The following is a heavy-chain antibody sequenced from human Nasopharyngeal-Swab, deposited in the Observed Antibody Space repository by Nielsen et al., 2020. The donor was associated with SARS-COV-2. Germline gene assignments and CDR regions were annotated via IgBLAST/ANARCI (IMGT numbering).Heavy chain of an antibody. CDR1: GFTFSSYS. Sequence: GESLKISCAASGFTFSSYSMNWVRQAPGKGQEWVSSISSSSSYIYYADSVKGRFTISRDNAKNSLYLQMNSLRAEDTAVYYCATELVVAAGGSYYYYGMDVWGQGTTVTVSS. D-gene: IGHD2-15*01. J-gene: IGHJ6*02. CDR2: ISSSSSYI. CDR3: ATELVVAAGGSYYYYGMDV. V-gene: IGHV3-21*04.